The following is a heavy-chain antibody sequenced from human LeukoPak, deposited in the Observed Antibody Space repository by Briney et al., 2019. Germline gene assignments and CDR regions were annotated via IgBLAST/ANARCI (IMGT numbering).Heavy chain of an antibody. J-gene: IGHJ4*02. CDR1: GYRFTSYW. Sequence: GESLKISCKGSGYRFTSYWIGWVRQMPGKGLEWMGIIYPGDSDTRYSPSFQGQVTISADKSISTAYLQWSSLKASDTAMYYCARHGAYSSGWYQMREHYFDYWGQGTLVTVSS. V-gene: IGHV5-51*01. CDR2: IYPGDSDT. D-gene: IGHD6-19*01. CDR3: ARHGAYSSGWYQMREHYFDY.